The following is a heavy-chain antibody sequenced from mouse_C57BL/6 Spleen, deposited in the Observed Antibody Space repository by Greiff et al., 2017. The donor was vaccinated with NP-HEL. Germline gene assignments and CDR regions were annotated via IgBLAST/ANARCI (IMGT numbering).Heavy chain of an antibody. V-gene: IGHV7-3*01. CDR3: ARSPYYDYEGGFAY. Sequence: EVQGVESGGGLVQPGGSLSLSCAASGFTFTDYYMSWVRQPPGKALEWLGFIRNKANGYTTEYSASVKGRFTISRDNSQSILYLQMNALRAEDSATYYCARSPYYDYEGGFAYWGQGTLVTVSA. J-gene: IGHJ3*01. D-gene: IGHD2-4*01. CDR1: GFTFTDYY. CDR2: IRNKANGYTT.